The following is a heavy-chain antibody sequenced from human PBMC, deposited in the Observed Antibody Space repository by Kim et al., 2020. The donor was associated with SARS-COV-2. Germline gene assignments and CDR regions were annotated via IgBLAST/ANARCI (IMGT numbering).Heavy chain of an antibody. Sequence: SETLSLTCAVYGGSFSGYYWSWIRQPPGKGLEWIGEINHSGSTNYNPSLKSRVTISVDTSKNQFSLKLSSVTAADTAVYYCARGYNDFWSGYDYNWFDPWGQGTLVTVSS. V-gene: IGHV4-34*01. J-gene: IGHJ5*02. CDR2: INHSGST. D-gene: IGHD3-3*01. CDR3: ARGYNDFWSGYDYNWFDP. CDR1: GGSFSGYY.